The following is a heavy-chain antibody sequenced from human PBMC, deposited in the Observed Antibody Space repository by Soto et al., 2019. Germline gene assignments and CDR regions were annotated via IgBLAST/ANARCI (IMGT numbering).Heavy chain of an antibody. V-gene: IGHV3-30*18. CDR3: AKDKYSSGWYPYYYYYGMDV. J-gene: IGHJ6*02. CDR2: ISYDGSNK. D-gene: IGHD6-19*01. CDR1: GFTFSSYG. Sequence: GGSLRLSCAASGFTFSSYGMHWVRQAPGKGLEWVAVISYDGSNKYYADSVKGRFTISRDNSKNTLYLQMNSLRAEDTAVYYCAKDKYSSGWYPYYYYYGMDVWGQGTTVTVS.